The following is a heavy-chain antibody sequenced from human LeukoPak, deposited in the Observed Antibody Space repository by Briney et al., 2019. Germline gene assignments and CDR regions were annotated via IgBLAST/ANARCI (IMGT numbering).Heavy chain of an antibody. J-gene: IGHJ6*02. V-gene: IGHV1-69*13. CDR3: ARIQTYYDFWSGYQTYYYYGMDV. D-gene: IGHD3-3*01. CDR2: IIPIFGTA. CDR1: GGTFGSYA. Sequence: SVKVSCKASGGTFGSYAISWVRQAPGQGLEWMGGIIPIFGTANYAQKFQGRVTITADESTSTAYMELSSLRSEDTAVYYCARIQTYYDFWSGYQTYYYYGMDVWGQGTTVTVSS.